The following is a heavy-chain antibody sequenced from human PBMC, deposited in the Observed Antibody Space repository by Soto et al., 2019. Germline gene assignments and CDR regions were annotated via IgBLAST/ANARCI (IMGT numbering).Heavy chain of an antibody. CDR3: ARARAIAAGGIIWFDP. CDR1: GYTFNKYA. V-gene: IGHV1-3*01. Sequence: ASVKVSCKASGYTFNKYAMHWVRQAPGQRLEWMGWINGGDGNIKYSQKFQGRVTITRDTTASTAYMELSSLGSEDTAVYYCARARAIAAGGIIWFDPWGQGTLVTVSS. D-gene: IGHD6-13*01. CDR2: INGGDGNI. J-gene: IGHJ5*02.